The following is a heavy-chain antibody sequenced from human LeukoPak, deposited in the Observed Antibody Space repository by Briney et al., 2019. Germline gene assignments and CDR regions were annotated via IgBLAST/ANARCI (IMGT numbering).Heavy chain of an antibody. CDR1: GGSICSGDYY. D-gene: IGHD2-15*01. V-gene: IGHV4-30-4*01. CDR3: ARDPNCSGRSCYFD. J-gene: IGHJ4*02. Sequence: PSETLSLTCTVSGGSICSGDYYWRWIRQPPGKGLEWIGYIYYRGSTYYNPSLKSRATISVDTSKNQFSLKLSSVTAADTAAYYCARDPNCSGRSCYFDWGQGTLVTVSS. CDR2: IYYRGST.